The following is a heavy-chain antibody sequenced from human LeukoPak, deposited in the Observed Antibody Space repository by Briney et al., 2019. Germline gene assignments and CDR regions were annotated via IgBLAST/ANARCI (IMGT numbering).Heavy chain of an antibody. CDR3: ARGGTDILLEPPAIPFDY. J-gene: IGHJ4*02. D-gene: IGHD2/OR15-2a*01. CDR1: GFTFRTYW. V-gene: IGHV3-74*01. CDR2: INTEGRST. Sequence: GGSLRLSCAASGFTFRTYWMHWGRQAPGKGRVWVSRINTEGRSTSYADSVKGRFTGSRDNSKDTLYLQMNSLRADDTAVYYCARGGTDILLEPPAIPFDYWGQGALVTVSS.